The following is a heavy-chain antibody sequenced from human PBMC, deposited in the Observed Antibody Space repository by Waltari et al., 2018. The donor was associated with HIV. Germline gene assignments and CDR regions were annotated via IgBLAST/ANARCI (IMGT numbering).Heavy chain of an antibody. J-gene: IGHJ4*02. D-gene: IGHD3-22*01. Sequence: QVQLVQSGAEVKKPGASVKVSCKASGYTFTSYDINWVRQATGQGLEWMGWMNPNSGNTGYAQKFQGRVTMTRNTSISTAYMELSSLRSEDTAVYYCASAGGWYYDSSGYYFYWGQGTLVTVSS. CDR3: ASAGGWYYDSSGYYFY. V-gene: IGHV1-8*01. CDR1: GYTFTSYD. CDR2: MNPNSGNT.